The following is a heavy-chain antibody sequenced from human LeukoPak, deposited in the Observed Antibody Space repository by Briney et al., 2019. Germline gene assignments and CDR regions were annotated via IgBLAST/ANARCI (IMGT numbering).Heavy chain of an antibody. CDR1: GYSFISYD. CDR3: ARGSWITGSTSYYYHMDV. CDR2: MNPNNGRT. V-gene: IGHV1-8*01. D-gene: IGHD1-7*01. Sequence: ASVKVSCEASGYSFISYDINWVRQAPGQGLEGMGWMNPNNGRTGYAQKFQGRVTMTRNSSITTVYMELNTLISEDTAVYYCARGSWITGSTSYYYHMDVWGKGTTVTV. J-gene: IGHJ6*03.